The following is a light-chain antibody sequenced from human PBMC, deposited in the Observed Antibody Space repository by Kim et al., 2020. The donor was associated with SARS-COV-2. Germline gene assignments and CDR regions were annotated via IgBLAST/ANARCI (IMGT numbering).Light chain of an antibody. CDR3: GTWDSSLSAVV. CDR1: SSNSRNNY. V-gene: IGLV1-51*01. CDR2: DNN. J-gene: IGLJ2*01. Sequence: GQKVTISCSGRSSNSRNNYVSWNQQLPGTAPKLLIYDNNKRPSGIPDRFSGSKSGTSATLGITGLQTGDEADYYCGTWDSSLSAVVFGGGTQLTVL.